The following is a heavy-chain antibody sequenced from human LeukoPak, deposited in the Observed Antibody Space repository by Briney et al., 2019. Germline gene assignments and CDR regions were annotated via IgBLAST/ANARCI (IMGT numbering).Heavy chain of an antibody. J-gene: IGHJ4*02. CDR3: ARGGASSRPFHY. D-gene: IGHD6-19*01. V-gene: IGHV4-4*08. CDR2: IAARGDT. CDR1: GASISDNF. Sequence: SETLSLTCTVSGASISDNFWSWIRQPPGEGLEWIAFIAARGDTNYNPSLESRVTMSIDTSKNQFSLELRSVTAADTAVYYCARGGASSRPFHYWGPGTLVTVSS.